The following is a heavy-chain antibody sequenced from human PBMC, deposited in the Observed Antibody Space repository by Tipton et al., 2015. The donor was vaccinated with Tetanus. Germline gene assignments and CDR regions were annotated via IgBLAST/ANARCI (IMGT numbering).Heavy chain of an antibody. J-gene: IGHJ4*02. Sequence: TLSLTCTVSGASLRGGDYHWSWIRQPPGKGLEWLAYISGSGTSNSNYFLKSRITMTHDTSRNQFSLKLTAVTAAGTAVYYCARGWSECSSWSCSPFDSWGQGTLVTVSS. D-gene: IGHD2-2*01. V-gene: IGHV4-61*08. CDR1: GASLRGGDYH. CDR3: ARGWSECSSWSCSPFDS. CDR2: ISGSGTS.